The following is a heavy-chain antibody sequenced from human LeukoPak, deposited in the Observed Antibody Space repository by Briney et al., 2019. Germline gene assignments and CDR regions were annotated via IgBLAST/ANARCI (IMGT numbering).Heavy chain of an antibody. D-gene: IGHD3-16*02. V-gene: IGHV3-7*01. CDR2: IKQDGSEK. CDR1: GFTFSSYW. J-gene: IGHJ4*02. CDR3: ARDGVITFGGVIAPTTFDY. Sequence: GGSLRLSCAASGFTFSSYWMSWVRQAPGKGLERVANIKQDGSEKYYVDSVKGRFTISRDNAKNSLYLQMNSLRAEDTAVYYCARDGVITFGGVIAPTTFDYWGQGTLVTVSS.